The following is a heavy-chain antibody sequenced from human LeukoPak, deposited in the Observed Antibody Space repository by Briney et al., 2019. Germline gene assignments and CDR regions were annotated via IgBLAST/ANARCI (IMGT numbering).Heavy chain of an antibody. D-gene: IGHD2-2*01. CDR2: ISSSSSYI. Sequence: GGSLRLSCAASGFTFSSYSMNWVRQAPGKGLEWVSSISSSSSYIYYADSVKGRFTISRDNAKNSLYLQMSSLRAEDTAVYYCARVLDIVVVPAAISDYWGQGTLVTVSS. V-gene: IGHV3-21*01. CDR3: ARVLDIVVVPAAISDY. J-gene: IGHJ4*02. CDR1: GFTFSSYS.